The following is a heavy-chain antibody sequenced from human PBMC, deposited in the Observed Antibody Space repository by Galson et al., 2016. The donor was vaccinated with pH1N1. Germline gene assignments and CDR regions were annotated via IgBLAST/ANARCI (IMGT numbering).Heavy chain of an antibody. V-gene: IGHV3-74*01. CDR3: ARVRLVLPGDPTGYFDL. D-gene: IGHD3-9*01. Sequence: SLRLSCAASGFSFSSYWMHWVRQVPGKGLEWVSRISSDGSSTNYADSVKGRFTISRDNAGNTLYLQMNSLRDEDAALYYCARVRLVLPGDPTGYFDLWGQGALVTVSS. CDR2: ISSDGSST. J-gene: IGHJ4*02. CDR1: GFSFSSYW.